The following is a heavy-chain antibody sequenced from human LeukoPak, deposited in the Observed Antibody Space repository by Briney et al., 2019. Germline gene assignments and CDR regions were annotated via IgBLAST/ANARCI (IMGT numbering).Heavy chain of an antibody. V-gene: IGHV4-59*12. D-gene: IGHD3-22*01. CDR1: GGSSNSYY. CDR3: ARGTTKGYYYDTSGYYTK. Sequence: PSETLSLTCNVSGGSSNSYYWGWIRQPPGKLLELIGYIYYSGRTNYNPSLKSRVTISVDTSTNQISLKLTSVTAADTAVYFCARGTTKGYYYDTSGYYTKWGQGTLVTVSS. J-gene: IGHJ4*02. CDR2: IYYSGRT.